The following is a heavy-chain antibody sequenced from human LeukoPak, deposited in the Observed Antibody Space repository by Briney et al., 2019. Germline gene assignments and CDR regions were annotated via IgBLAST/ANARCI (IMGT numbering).Heavy chain of an antibody. J-gene: IGHJ5*02. CDR1: GFTFSYYA. V-gene: IGHV3-23*01. CDR3: AKDGARILNWFDP. CDR2: ISGSGGST. D-gene: IGHD2/OR15-2a*01. Sequence: PGGSLRLSCAVSGFTFSYYAMSWVRQAPGKGLEWVSAISGSGGSTYYADSVKGRFTISRDNSKNTLYLQMNSLRAKDTAVYYCAKDGARILNWFDPWGQGTLVTVSS.